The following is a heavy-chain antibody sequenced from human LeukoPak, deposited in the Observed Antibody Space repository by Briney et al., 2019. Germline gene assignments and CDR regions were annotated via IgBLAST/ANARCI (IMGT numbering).Heavy chain of an antibody. D-gene: IGHD5-12*01. CDR3: ARWVATPRGYFDY. J-gene: IGHJ4*02. CDR1: GYSISSGYY. V-gene: IGHV4-38-2*01. Sequence: SETLSLTCAVSGYSISSGYYWGWIRQPPGKGLEWIGSIYHSGSTYYNPSLKSRVTISVDTSNNQFSLKLSSVTAADTAVYYCARWVATPRGYFDYWGQGTLVTVSS. CDR2: IYHSGST.